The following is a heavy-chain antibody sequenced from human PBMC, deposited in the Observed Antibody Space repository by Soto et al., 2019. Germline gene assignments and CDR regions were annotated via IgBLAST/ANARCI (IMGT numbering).Heavy chain of an antibody. V-gene: IGHV3-48*03. Sequence: EVQLVESGGGLVQPGGSLSLSCAASGFTFSSYEMNWVRQAPGKGLEWVSYISSRGSPIYYAGSVKGRFTISRDNAKNALYLQVNSLRADDTAVYYCARDDEYYDSSGYDYVVLGAFDIWGQGTMVTVSS. CDR1: GFTFSSYE. D-gene: IGHD3-22*01. CDR2: ISSRGSPI. CDR3: ARDDEYYDSSGYDYVVLGAFDI. J-gene: IGHJ3*02.